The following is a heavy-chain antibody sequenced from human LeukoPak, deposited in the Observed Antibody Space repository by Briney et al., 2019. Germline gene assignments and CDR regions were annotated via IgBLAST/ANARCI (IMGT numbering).Heavy chain of an antibody. D-gene: IGHD5-12*01. CDR1: GDSVSSNSAV. V-gene: IGHV6-1*01. CDR3: ARHTYCGYTFDV. CDR2: TFYRSKWYY. J-gene: IGHJ3*01. Sequence: SQTLSLTLVISGDSVSSNSAVWHWISQSPSRGLEWLGKTFYRSKWYYHYAVTVKSRITINPDTSKNQFSLQLNSVTPDDTAVYYCARHTYCGYTFDVWGQGTLVTVSS.